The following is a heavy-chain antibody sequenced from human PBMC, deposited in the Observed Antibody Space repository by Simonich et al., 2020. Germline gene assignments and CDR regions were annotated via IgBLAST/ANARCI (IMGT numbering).Heavy chain of an antibody. D-gene: IGHD6-13*01. Sequence: QLQLQESGPGLVKPSETLSLTCTVSGGSISSSSYYWGWIRQPPGKGLEWVGSIYYSGSTYYNPSLKSRVTISVDTSKNQFSLKLSSMTAADTAVYYCARHAGFAFDIWGQGTMVTVSS. CDR1: GGSISSSSYY. CDR3: ARHAGFAFDI. V-gene: IGHV4-39*01. J-gene: IGHJ3*02. CDR2: IYYSGST.